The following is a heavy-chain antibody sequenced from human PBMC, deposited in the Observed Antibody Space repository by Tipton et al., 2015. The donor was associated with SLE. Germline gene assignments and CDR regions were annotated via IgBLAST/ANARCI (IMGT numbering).Heavy chain of an antibody. CDR2: IYASGST. Sequence: TLSLTCTVSGGSISSYYWSWIRQPAGKGLEWIGRIYASGSTNYNPSLKSRVTMSVDTSKNQFSLKLSSVTAADTAAYYCARDGSVYSSSWYNWFDPWGQGTLVTVSS. CDR3: ARDGSVYSSSWYNWFDP. V-gene: IGHV4-4*07. CDR1: GGSISSYY. J-gene: IGHJ5*02. D-gene: IGHD6-13*01.